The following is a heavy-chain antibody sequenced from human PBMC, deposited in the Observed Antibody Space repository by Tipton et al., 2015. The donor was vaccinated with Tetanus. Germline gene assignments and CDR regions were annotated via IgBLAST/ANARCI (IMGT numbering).Heavy chain of an antibody. CDR2: IANDGSNK. CDR1: GFTFSSYG. D-gene: IGHD3-10*01. Sequence: AVSGFTFSSYGMHWVRQAPGKGLEWVAVIANDGSNKYYADSVKGRFTVSRDNSENTLNLQMNSLRAEDTAVYYCAKNFRKEYYYGSGENYGMDVWGQGTTVTVPS. CDR3: AKNFRKEYYYGSGENYGMDV. J-gene: IGHJ6*02. V-gene: IGHV3-30*18.